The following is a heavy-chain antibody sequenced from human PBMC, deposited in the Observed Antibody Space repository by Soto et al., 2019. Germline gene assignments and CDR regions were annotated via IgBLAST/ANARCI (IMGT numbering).Heavy chain of an antibody. V-gene: IGHV3-21*01. CDR2: ISSSGYI. D-gene: IGHD2-15*01. CDR3: ARDCSGGSCYPGMDV. J-gene: IGHJ6*02. Sequence: GGALRLSXAASGFNFNSYTINWVRQAPGKRLEWLSSISSSGYIFSTDSVRGRFTISRDNAKNSVYQQINSLRAEDTAVYFCARDCSGGSCYPGMDVWGQGTTVTVSS. CDR1: GFNFNSYT.